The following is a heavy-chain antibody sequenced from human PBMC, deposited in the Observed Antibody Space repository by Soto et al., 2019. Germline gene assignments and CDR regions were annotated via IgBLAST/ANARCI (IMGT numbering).Heavy chain of an antibody. CDR2: ISYDGSNK. J-gene: IGHJ2*01. CDR1: RFTFSIYA. D-gene: IGHD4-4*01. V-gene: IGHV3-30-3*01. CDR3: ARPLWRDDYNWGYFDL. Sequence: GGSLRLSCAASRFTFSIYAMHWVRQAPGKGLEWVAVISYDGSNKYYADSVKGRFTISRDNSKNTLYLQMNSLRAEDTAVYYCARPLWRDDYNWGYFDLWGRGTLVTVSS.